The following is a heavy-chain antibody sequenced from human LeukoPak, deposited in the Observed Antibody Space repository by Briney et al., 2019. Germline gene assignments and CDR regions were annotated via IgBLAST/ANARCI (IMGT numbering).Heavy chain of an antibody. Sequence: PGGSLRLSCEASGFSVTSNYMSWVRQAPGKGLEWVAIIYSGGSTFYADSVKGRFTISRDNSKNTLYLQMNSLRAENTAVYYCARRLRYFDWFGKGNWFDPWGQGTLVTVSS. V-gene: IGHV3-53*01. J-gene: IGHJ5*02. D-gene: IGHD3-9*01. CDR3: ARRLRYFDWFGKGNWFDP. CDR1: GFSVTSNY. CDR2: IYSGGST.